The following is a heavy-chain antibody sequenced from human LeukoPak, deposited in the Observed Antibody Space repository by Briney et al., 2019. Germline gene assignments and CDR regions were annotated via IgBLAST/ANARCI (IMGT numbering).Heavy chain of an antibody. CDR1: GGSISSYY. CDR3: ARDFGFSDGGVAFDI. J-gene: IGHJ3*02. V-gene: IGHV4-59*12. Sequence: PSENLSLTCTVSGGSISSYYWSWIRQPPGKGLEWIGYIYYSGSTNYNPSLKSRVTISVDTSKNQFSLKLSSVTAADTAVYYCARDFGFSDGGVAFDIWGQGIMVTVSS. CDR2: IYYSGST. D-gene: IGHD2-8*02.